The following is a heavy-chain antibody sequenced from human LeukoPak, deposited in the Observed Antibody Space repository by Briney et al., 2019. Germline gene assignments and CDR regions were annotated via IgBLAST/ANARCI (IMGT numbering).Heavy chain of an antibody. D-gene: IGHD5-18*01. CDR3: ARDTAMADY. CDR2: TSSSDAGT. CDR1: GFTLNNYA. V-gene: IGHV3-23*01. J-gene: IGHJ4*02. Sequence: GGSLRLSCAASGFTLNNYAMSWVRQAPGKGLEWVSATSSSDAGTYHADSVRGRFTISRDNSKNSLYLQMNSLRAEDTAVYYCARDTAMADYWGQGTLVTVSS.